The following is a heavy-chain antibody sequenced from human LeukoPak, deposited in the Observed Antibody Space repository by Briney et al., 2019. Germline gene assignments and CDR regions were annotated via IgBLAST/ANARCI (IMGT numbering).Heavy chain of an antibody. J-gene: IGHJ6*03. CDR1: GFTFSSYA. V-gene: IGHV3-30*01. CDR3: ARDVIGVSYYYYYYMDV. CDR2: ISYDGSNK. Sequence: PGGSLRLSCAASGFTFSSYAMHWVRQAPGKGLEWVAVISYDGSNKYYADSVKGRFTISRDNSKNTLYLQMNSLRAEDTAVYYCARDVIGVSYYYYYYMDVWGKGTTVTVSS. D-gene: IGHD2-21*01.